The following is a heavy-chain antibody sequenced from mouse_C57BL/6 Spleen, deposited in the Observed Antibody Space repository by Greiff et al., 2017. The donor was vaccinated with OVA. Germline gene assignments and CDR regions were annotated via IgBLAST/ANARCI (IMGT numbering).Heavy chain of an antibody. V-gene: IGHV5-12*01. J-gene: IGHJ4*01. CDR2: ISNGGGST. CDR1: GFTFSDYY. D-gene: IGHD3-3*01. Sequence: DVMLVESGGGLVQPGGSLKLSCAASGFTFSDYYMYWVRQTPEKRLEWVAYISNGGGSTYYPDTVKGRFTISRDNAKNTLYLQMSRLKSEDTAMYYCARGDPYYAMDYWGQGTSVTVSS. CDR3: ARGDPYYAMDY.